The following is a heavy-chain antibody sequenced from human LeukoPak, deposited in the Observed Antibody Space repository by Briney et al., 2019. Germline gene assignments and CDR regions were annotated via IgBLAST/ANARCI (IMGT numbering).Heavy chain of an antibody. V-gene: IGHV3-74*01. CDR1: GFTFSDYW. D-gene: IGHD1-26*01. CDR2: INTDGSFT. CDR3: AREAKVGGALQY. Sequence: GGSLRLSCAASGFTFSDYWMHWVRQAPGKGLVWVSRINTDGSFTRYADSVQGRFTISRDTAKNTLFLQMNSLRAEDAAVYYCAREAKVGGALQYWGQGILVTVSS. J-gene: IGHJ4*02.